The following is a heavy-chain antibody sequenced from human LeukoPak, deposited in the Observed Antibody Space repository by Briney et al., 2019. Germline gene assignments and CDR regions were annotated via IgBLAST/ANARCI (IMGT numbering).Heavy chain of an antibody. D-gene: IGHD1-7*01. CDR1: GFTFSSYA. Sequence: GGSLRLSCAASGFTFSSYAMSWVRQAPGKGLEWVSAISGSGGSTYYADSVKGRFTISRDNSKNTLYLQMNSLRAEDTAVYYCASLHWNYGEFDYWGQGTLVTVSS. J-gene: IGHJ4*02. CDR3: ASLHWNYGEFDY. CDR2: ISGSGGST. V-gene: IGHV3-23*01.